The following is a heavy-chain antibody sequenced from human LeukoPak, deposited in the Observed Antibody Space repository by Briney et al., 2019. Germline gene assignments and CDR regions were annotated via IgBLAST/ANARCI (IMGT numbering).Heavy chain of an antibody. CDR2: ISPTGGTT. CDR1: GYMFTVYY. V-gene: IGHV1-46*01. D-gene: IGHD2/OR15-2a*01. CDR3: ARVRMRDNWFDP. Sequence: GASVKVSCKTSGYMFTVYYLHWVRQAPGQGLEWMGMISPTGGTTRFSQKYQGRITMTRDMSTSTVYMDLSSLRSEDTAVYYCARVRMRDNWFDPWGQGTLVTVSS. J-gene: IGHJ5*02.